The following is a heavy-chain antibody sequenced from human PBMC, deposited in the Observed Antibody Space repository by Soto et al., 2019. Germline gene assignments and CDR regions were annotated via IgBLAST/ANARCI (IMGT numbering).Heavy chain of an antibody. CDR2: IYYRWST. J-gene: IGHJ4*02. Sequence: QVQLQESGPGLVKPSQTLSLTCTVSGGSISSGGYYWTWIRQHPGKGMEWIGYIYYRWSTCYHPSLTSRLARSVDTSKKQLSLQRSSVTAADTAVYYCARERSNFFDSWGQGTLVTVSS. CDR3: ARERSNFFDS. CDR1: GGSISSGGYY. V-gene: IGHV4-31*03.